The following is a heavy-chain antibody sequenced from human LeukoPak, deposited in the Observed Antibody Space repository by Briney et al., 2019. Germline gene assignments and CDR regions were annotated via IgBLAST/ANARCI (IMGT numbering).Heavy chain of an antibody. D-gene: IGHD5-24*01. CDR1: GGSFSGYY. CDR2: INHSGST. Sequence: SETLSLTCAVYGGSFSGYYWSWIRQPPGKGLEWIGEINHSGSTNYNPSLKSRVTISVDTSKNQFSLKLSSVTAADTAVYYCARGRRWLQFGFDYWGQGTLVTVS. V-gene: IGHV4-34*01. CDR3: ARGRRWLQFGFDY. J-gene: IGHJ4*02.